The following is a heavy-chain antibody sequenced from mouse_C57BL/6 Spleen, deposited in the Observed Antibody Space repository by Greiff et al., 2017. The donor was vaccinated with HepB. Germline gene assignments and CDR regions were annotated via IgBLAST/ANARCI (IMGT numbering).Heavy chain of an antibody. CDR3: ARKTVVRDAMDY. CDR1: GYTFTDYY. D-gene: IGHD1-1*01. CDR2: INPNNGGT. Sequence: EVQLQQSGPELVKPGASVKISCKASGYTFTDYYMNWVKQSHGKSLEWIGDINPNNGGTSYNQKFKGKATLTVDKSSSTAYMELRSLTSEDSAVYYCARKTVVRDAMDYWGQGTSVTVSS. V-gene: IGHV1-26*01. J-gene: IGHJ4*01.